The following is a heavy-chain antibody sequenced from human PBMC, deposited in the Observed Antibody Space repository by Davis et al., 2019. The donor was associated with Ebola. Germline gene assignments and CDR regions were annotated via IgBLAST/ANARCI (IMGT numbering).Heavy chain of an antibody. Sequence: GGSLRLSCKGSAYDFANYWIAWVRQTPGKGLEWMGIIYAGDSDTRYSPSFEGQVTISVDRSITTAYLQWSSLRASDTAIYYCARQESLYGSSDYWGQGTLVTVSS. V-gene: IGHV5-51*01. D-gene: IGHD3-22*01. CDR2: IYAGDSDT. CDR3: ARQESLYGSSDY. CDR1: AYDFANYW. J-gene: IGHJ4*02.